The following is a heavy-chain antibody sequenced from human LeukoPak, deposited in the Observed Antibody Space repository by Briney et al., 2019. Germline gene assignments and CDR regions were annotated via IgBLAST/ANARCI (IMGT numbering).Heavy chain of an antibody. CDR2: INPNSGGT. V-gene: IGHV1-2*02. CDR3: ARMGGYSSGWYMGSFDY. J-gene: IGHJ4*02. CDR1: GYTFTGYY. Sequence: ASVKVSCKASGYTFTGYYMHWVRQAPGQGLEWMGWINPNSGGTNYAQKFQGRVTMTRDTSISTAYMELSRLRSDDTAVYYCARMGGYSSGWYMGSFDYWGQGTLVTVSS. D-gene: IGHD6-19*01.